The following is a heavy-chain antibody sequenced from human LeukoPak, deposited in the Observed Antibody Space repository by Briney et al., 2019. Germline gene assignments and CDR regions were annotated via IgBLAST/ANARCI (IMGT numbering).Heavy chain of an antibody. Sequence: SQTLSLTCTVSGGSISSGGYYWSWIRQHPGKGLEWIGYIYHSGSTYYNPSLKSRVTISVDTSKNQFSLKLSSVTAADTAVYYCAIGLAYYGSEGLNWFDPWGQGTLVTVSS. CDR2: IYHSGST. V-gene: IGHV4-31*03. D-gene: IGHD3-10*01. J-gene: IGHJ5*02. CDR1: GGSISSGGYY. CDR3: AIGLAYYGSEGLNWFDP.